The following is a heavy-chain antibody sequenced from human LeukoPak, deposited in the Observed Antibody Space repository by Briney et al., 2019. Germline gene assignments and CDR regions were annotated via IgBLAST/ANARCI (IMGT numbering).Heavy chain of an antibody. D-gene: IGHD3-9*01. CDR3: ARGRNVLRYFDWLPSPIAPYGMDV. Sequence: GASVKVSCKASGYTFTSYDINWVRQATGQGLEWMGWMNPNSGNTGYAQKFQGRVTMTRNTSISTAYMELSSLRSEDTAVYYCARGRNVLRYFDWLPSPIAPYGMDVWGQGTTVTVPS. CDR1: GYTFTSYD. J-gene: IGHJ6*02. V-gene: IGHV1-8*01. CDR2: MNPNSGNT.